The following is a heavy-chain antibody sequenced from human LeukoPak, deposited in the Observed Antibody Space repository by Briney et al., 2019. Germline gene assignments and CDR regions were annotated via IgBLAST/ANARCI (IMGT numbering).Heavy chain of an antibody. J-gene: IGHJ3*02. CDR3: ARDPTLLWLGEFPPLFDI. V-gene: IGHV4-4*02. Sequence: SGTLSLTCAVSGGSISSSNWWSWVRQPPGKGLEWIGEIYHSGSTNYNPSLKSRVTISVDNSNNQFSLKLSSVTAADTVVYYCARDPTLLWLGEFPPLFDIWGQGTMVTVSS. D-gene: IGHD3-10*01. CDR1: GGSISSSNW. CDR2: IYHSGST.